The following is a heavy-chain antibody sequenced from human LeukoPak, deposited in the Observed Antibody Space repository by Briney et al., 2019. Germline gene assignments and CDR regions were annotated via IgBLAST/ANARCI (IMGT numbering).Heavy chain of an antibody. V-gene: IGHV4-59*01. CDR2: IYYSGST. CDR1: GGSISSYY. CDR3: AGGWFGEFESWFDP. Sequence: PETLSLTCTVSGGSISSYYWSWIRQPPGKGLEWIGYIYYSGSTNYNPSLKSRVTISVDTSKNQFSLKLSSVTAADTAVYYCAGGWFGEFESWFDPWGQGTLVTVSS. J-gene: IGHJ5*02. D-gene: IGHD3-10*01.